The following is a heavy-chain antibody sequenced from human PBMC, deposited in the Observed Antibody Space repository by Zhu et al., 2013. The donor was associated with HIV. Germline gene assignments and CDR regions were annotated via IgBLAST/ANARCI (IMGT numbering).Heavy chain of an antibody. Sequence: QVQLQESGPGLVKPSQTLSLTCTVSGGSISSGGYYWSWIRQHPGKGLEWIGSIYYSGSTYYNPSLKSRVTISVDTSKNQFSLKLSSVTAADTAVYYCATETTVTTFRVYWGQGTLVTVSS. J-gene: IGHJ4*02. CDR1: GGSISSGGYY. CDR3: ATETTVTTFRVY. D-gene: IGHD4-17*01. V-gene: IGHV4-39*07. CDR2: IYYSGST.